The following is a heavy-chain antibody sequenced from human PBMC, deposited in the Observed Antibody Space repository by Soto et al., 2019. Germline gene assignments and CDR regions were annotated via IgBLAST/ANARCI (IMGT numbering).Heavy chain of an antibody. CDR2: ISWNSGSI. Sequence: EVQLVESGGGLVQPGRSLRLSCAASGFTFDDYAMHWVRQAPGKGLEWVSGISWNSGSIGYADSVKGRFTISRDNAKNSLYLQMNSLRAEDTALYYCAKGGSVATTATYFDYWGQGTLVTVSS. V-gene: IGHV3-9*01. CDR1: GFTFDDYA. D-gene: IGHD5-12*01. CDR3: AKGGSVATTATYFDY. J-gene: IGHJ4*02.